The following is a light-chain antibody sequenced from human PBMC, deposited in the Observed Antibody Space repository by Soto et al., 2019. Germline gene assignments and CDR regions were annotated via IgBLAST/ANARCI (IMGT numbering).Light chain of an antibody. V-gene: IGKV1-39*01. Sequence: DIQMTQSPSSLSAFVGDRVTITCRASRTISSYLNWYQQKPGKAPKVLIYGSSSLQSGVQSRFSVSGSGIGFTLTISRLQPEDFVTYYCQQTYSTPYTFGQGTKLEIK. CDR2: GSS. CDR1: RTISSY. CDR3: QQTYSTPYT. J-gene: IGKJ2*01.